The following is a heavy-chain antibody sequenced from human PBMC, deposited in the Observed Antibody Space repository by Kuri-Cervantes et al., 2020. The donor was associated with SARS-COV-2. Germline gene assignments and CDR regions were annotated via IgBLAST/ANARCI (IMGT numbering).Heavy chain of an antibody. CDR2: IYYSGST. J-gene: IGHJ4*02. D-gene: IGHD3-3*01. V-gene: IGHV4-39*01. CDR3: ARHGTGYDFWSGYYGEDY. Sequence: GSLRLSCTVSGGSISSGSYYWGWIRQPPGKGLEWIGSIYYSGSTYYNPSLKSRVTISVDTSKNQFSLKLSSVTAADTAVYYCARHGTGYDFWSGYYGEDYWGQGTLVTVSS. CDR1: GGSISSGSYY.